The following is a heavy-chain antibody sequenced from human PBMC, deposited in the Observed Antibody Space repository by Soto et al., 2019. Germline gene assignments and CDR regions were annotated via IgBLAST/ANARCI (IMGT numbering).Heavy chain of an antibody. CDR3: ARDPVXRFLEWPKGDYHYGMDV. J-gene: IGHJ6*02. Sequence: GGSLRLSCAASGFTFSGYWMSWVRQAPGKGLEWVANIKQDGSEKYYVDSVKGRFTISRDNAKNSLYLQMNSLRAEDTAVYYCARDPVXRFLEWPKGDYHYGMDVWGLGTTVTVSS. CDR2: IKQDGSEK. V-gene: IGHV3-7*03. CDR1: GFTFSGYW. D-gene: IGHD3-3*01.